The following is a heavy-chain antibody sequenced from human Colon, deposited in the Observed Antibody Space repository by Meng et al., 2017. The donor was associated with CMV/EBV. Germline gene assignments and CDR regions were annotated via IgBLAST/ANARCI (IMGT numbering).Heavy chain of an antibody. J-gene: IGHJ3*02. CDR1: GLTVSTNY. CDR3: ARGRRAFDI. CDR2: IYSSGKT. V-gene: IGHV3-53*01. Sequence: GGSLRLSCAASGLTVSTNYMTWVRQAPGKGLEWVSVIYSSGKTEYAGSVKGRFTLSRDSAKNTIFLEMNSLRVEDTAVYYCARGRRAFDIWGHGTMVTVSS.